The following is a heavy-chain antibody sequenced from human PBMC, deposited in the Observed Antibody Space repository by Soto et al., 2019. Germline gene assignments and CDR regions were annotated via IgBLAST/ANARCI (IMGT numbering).Heavy chain of an antibody. V-gene: IGHV3-30*03. D-gene: IGHD3-22*01. CDR1: GFTFSSYG. CDR2: ISSDGSNK. J-gene: IGHJ4*02. Sequence: QVQLVESGGGVVQPGRSLRLSCAASGFTFSSYGMHWVRQAPGKGLEWVAVISSDGSNKYYADSVKGRFTISRDNSKNTLYLQMNSLRAEDTAVYYCVGGYYFGDYWGQGTQVTVSS. CDR3: VGGYYFGDY.